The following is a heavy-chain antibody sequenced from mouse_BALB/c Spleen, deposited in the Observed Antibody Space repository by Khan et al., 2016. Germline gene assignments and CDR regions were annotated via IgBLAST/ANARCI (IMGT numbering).Heavy chain of an antibody. CDR2: IDPENGDT. D-gene: IGHD1-1*01. CDR3: DAIYDGSDVYMDY. CDR1: VFNIKDYY. J-gene: IGHJ2*01. V-gene: IGHV14-4*02. Sequence: VRLQQSGAELVRSGASVKLSCTASVFNIKDYYMHWVKQRPEQGLEWIGWIDPENGDTEYAPKFQGKATMTADTSANAAYLQFSSLTYEDSAVYYCDAIYDGSDVYMDYWGQGTTLTVSS.